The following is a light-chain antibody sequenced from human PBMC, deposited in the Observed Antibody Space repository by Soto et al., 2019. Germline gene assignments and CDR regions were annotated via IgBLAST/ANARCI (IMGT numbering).Light chain of an antibody. V-gene: IGKV4-1*01. Sequence: DIVMTQSPDSLAVSLGERATINCKSSQSVLYSSNDKDYLAWYQQKPGQPPKLLIYWASTRESGVPDRFSGSGSGTHFTLTISSLQAEDVGVYYCQQYFATPWTFGQGTRVEIK. CDR1: QSVLYSSNDKDY. CDR3: QQYFATPWT. J-gene: IGKJ1*01. CDR2: WAS.